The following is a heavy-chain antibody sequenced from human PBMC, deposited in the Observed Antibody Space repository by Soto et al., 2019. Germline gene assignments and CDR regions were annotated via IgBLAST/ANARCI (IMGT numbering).Heavy chain of an antibody. J-gene: IGHJ5*01. CDR3: ARDLSRTSWFDP. CDR1: GFTFSTYW. Sequence: GGSLRLSCAASGFTFSTYWMSWVRQAPGKGLEWVANINQDGSEKYYVDSVKGRFTISRDNAKNSLFLQVNSLRADDTAVYYCARDLSRTSWFDPWGQGTLVTVSS. V-gene: IGHV3-7*05. CDR2: INQDGSEK. D-gene: IGHD1-1*01.